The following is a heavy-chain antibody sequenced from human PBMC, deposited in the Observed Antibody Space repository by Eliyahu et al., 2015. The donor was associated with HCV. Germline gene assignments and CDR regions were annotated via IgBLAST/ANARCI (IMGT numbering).Heavy chain of an antibody. CDR2: IWYDGSNK. CDR1: GFTFSSYG. Sequence: QVQLVESGGGVVQPGRSLRLSCAASGFTFSSYGXPWVRQAPGKGLEWVAVIWYDGSNKYYADSVKGRFTISRDNSKNTLYLQMNSLRAEDTAVYYCAREPREGATPLYYYYGMDVWGQGTTVTVSS. D-gene: IGHD1-26*01. V-gene: IGHV3-33*01. J-gene: IGHJ6*02. CDR3: AREPREGATPLYYYYGMDV.